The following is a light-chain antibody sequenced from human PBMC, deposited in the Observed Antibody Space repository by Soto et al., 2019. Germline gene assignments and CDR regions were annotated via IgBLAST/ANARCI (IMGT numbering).Light chain of an antibody. Sequence: DIVMTQSPDSLAVSLGERATINCKSTQSILYSSNNKNYLAWYQQKPGQPPKLLIYWASTRESGVPDRFSGSGSGTDFTLTISSLQAEDVAVYYCQQYYDGPQNFRQGTKVEIK. CDR1: QSILYSSNNKNY. CDR2: WAS. V-gene: IGKV4-1*01. J-gene: IGKJ1*01. CDR3: QQYYDGPQN.